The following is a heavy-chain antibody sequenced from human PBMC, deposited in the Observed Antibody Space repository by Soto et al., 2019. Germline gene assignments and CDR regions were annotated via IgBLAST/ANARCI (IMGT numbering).Heavy chain of an antibody. J-gene: IGHJ5*02. CDR3: ARGYCTVTICDPWFDP. CDR2: IYPGDSDT. Sequence: PGESLKISCHGSGYAFSIYWIAWVRQMPGKGLEWMGIIYPGDSDTRYSPSFQGQVTISVDKSITTAYLQWSSLKASDTAMYYCARGYCTVTICDPWFDPWGQGTLVTVSS. CDR1: GYAFSIYW. D-gene: IGHD2-8*02. V-gene: IGHV5-51*01.